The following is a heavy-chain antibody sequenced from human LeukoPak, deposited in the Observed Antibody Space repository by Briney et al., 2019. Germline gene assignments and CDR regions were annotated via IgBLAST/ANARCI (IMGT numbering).Heavy chain of an antibody. CDR3: ATAGKYRFDN. V-gene: IGHV3-74*01. D-gene: IGHD6-19*01. CDR1: GFIFSNYW. Sequence: GGSLRLSCAASGFIFSNYWMHWVRQAPGEELVWVSRMNTDGSTINYADYVKGRFTISRDNAKNTLYLQMNSPTTEDTAVYYCATAGKYRFDNWGQGILVTVSS. J-gene: IGHJ5*02. CDR2: MNTDGSTI.